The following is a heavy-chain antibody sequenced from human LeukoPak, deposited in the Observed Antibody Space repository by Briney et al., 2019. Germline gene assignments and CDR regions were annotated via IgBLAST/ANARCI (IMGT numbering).Heavy chain of an antibody. D-gene: IGHD3-10*01. CDR3: ARPYYYSSGSLPY. J-gene: IGHJ4*02. V-gene: IGHV3-7*01. Sequence: PGGSLRLSCAASGLTVSSYWMSWVRQAPGKGLEWVVNIKKDGSEKYYVDSIKGRFTISRDNAKNSLYLQMNSLRAEDTAVYYCARPYYYSSGSLPYWGQGTLVTVSS. CDR2: IKKDGSEK. CDR1: GLTVSSYW.